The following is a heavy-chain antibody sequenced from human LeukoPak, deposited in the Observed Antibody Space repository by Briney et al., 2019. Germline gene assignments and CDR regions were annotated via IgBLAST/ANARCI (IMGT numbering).Heavy chain of an antibody. CDR2: MHYDGNIK. Sequence: GGSLRLSWAASGFTFSTYGMHWVRQAPGKGLEWVAFMHYDGNIKYYADSVKGRFTISRDTSKNTLYLQMNSLRVEDTAVYYCAKDACSGGTCYGGWYCDLWGRGTLVTVSS. V-gene: IGHV3-30*02. CDR3: AKDACSGGTCYGGWYCDL. J-gene: IGHJ2*01. CDR1: GFTFSTYG. D-gene: IGHD2-15*01.